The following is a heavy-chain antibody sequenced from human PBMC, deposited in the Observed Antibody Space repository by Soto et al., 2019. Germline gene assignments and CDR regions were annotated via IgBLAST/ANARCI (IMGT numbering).Heavy chain of an antibody. Sequence: EVQLVESGGGLVQPGGSLRLSCVASGFTFSRYWMHWVRQAPGKGLVWVSRINSDGSSTSYADSVKGRFTISRDNAKNTLYLQMNSLRAEDTAVYYCARDLGYSGSYYGWNWFHPWGQGMLVTVSS. J-gene: IGHJ5*02. CDR3: ARDLGYSGSYYGWNWFHP. CDR1: GFTFSRYW. D-gene: IGHD1-26*01. V-gene: IGHV3-74*01. CDR2: INSDGSST.